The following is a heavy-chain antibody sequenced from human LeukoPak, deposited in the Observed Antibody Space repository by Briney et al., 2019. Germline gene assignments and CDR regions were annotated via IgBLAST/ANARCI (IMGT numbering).Heavy chain of an antibody. J-gene: IGHJ2*01. CDR3: ARAPGVGWYFDL. CDR1: GVSISSYY. D-gene: IGHD2-15*01. V-gene: IGHV4-59*01. Sequence: PSETLSLTCTVSGVSISSYYWSWLRQPPGKGLEWIGYIYYSESTNYNPSLKSRVTISVDTSKTQFSVKLSSVTAADTAVYYCARAPGVGWYFDLWGRGTLVTVSS. CDR2: IYYSEST.